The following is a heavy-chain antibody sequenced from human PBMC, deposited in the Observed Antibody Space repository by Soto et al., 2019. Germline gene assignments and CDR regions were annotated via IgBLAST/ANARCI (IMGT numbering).Heavy chain of an antibody. CDR2: IYYSGST. V-gene: IGHV4-59*01. CDR1: GGSISSYY. D-gene: IGHD3-10*01. CDR3: AREYYYGSETELRFDP. Sequence: SETLSLTCTVSGGSISSYYWSWIRQPPGKGLEWIGYIYYSGSTNYNPSLKSRVTISVDTSKNQFSLKLSSVTAADTAVYYCAREYYYGSETELRFDPWGQGTLVTVSS. J-gene: IGHJ5*02.